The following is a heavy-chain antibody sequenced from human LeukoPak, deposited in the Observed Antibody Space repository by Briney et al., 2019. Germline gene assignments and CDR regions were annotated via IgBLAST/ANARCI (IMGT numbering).Heavy chain of an antibody. CDR2: IYYSGST. D-gene: IGHD3-3*01. Sequence: SETLSLTCTVSGGSISSGNYYWTWIRQHPGKGLEWIGYIYYSGSTYYNPSLKSRVTISVDTSKNQFSLKLSSVTAADTAVYYCARESGAFASGYYYYGMDVWGQGTTVTVSS. CDR3: ARESGAFASGYYYYGMDV. CDR1: GGSISSGNYY. V-gene: IGHV4-31*03. J-gene: IGHJ6*02.